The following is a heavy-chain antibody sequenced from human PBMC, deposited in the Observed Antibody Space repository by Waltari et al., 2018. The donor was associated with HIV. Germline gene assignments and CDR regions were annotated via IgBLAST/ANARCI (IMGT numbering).Heavy chain of an antibody. CDR1: GGSFTAYY. CDR3: ARAPPQSWLRFNGWLDL. Sequence: QVQLEPWGAGLLEPADTLSLTCAVYGGSFTAYYLSWIRQPPGEGLEWIGGINHSGRTNYNPSLKSRVTISVDTSKKQFSLNLNSVTAADTAVYYCARAPPQSWLRFNGWLDLWGQGTLVTVSS. D-gene: IGHD5-12*01. CDR2: INHSGRT. V-gene: IGHV4-34*01. J-gene: IGHJ5*02.